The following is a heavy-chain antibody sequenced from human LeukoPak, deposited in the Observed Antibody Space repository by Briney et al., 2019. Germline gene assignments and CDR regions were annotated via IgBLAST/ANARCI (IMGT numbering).Heavy chain of an antibody. CDR1: GFTFSSYG. V-gene: IGHV3-33*01. J-gene: IGHJ4*02. D-gene: IGHD3-22*01. Sequence: GGSLRLSCAASGFTFSSYGMHWVRQAPGKGLEWVAVIWYDGSNKYYADSVKGRFTISRDNSKNTLYLQMNSLRAEDTAVYYCARGALYYYDSSGYPSYWGQGTLVTASS. CDR2: IWYDGSNK. CDR3: ARGALYYYDSSGYPSY.